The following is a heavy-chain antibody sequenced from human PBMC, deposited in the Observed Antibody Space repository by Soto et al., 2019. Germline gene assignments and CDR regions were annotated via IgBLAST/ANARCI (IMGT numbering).Heavy chain of an antibody. CDR3: AKARAQYYDFWSGYPVDY. CDR2: INPNSGNT. V-gene: IGHV1-2*04. Sequence: ASVKVSCKASGYTFTSYGISWVRQAPGQGLEWMGWINPNSGNTNYAQKFQGWVTMTRDTSISTAYMELSRLRSDDTAVYYCAKARAQYYDFWSGYPVDYWGQGTLVTVSS. CDR1: GYTFTSYG. D-gene: IGHD3-3*01. J-gene: IGHJ4*02.